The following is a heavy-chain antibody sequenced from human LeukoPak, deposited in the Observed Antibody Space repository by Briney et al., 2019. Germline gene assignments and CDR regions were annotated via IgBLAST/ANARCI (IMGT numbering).Heavy chain of an antibody. CDR3: ATQYSGSFPYYYYGMDV. V-gene: IGHV4-59*01. CDR2: IYYSGST. J-gene: IGHJ6*02. Sequence: SETLSLTSTVSGGSTSSYYWSWIRQPPGKGLEWIGYIYYSGSTNYNPSLKSRVTISVDTSKNQFSLKLSSVTAADTAVYYCATQYSGSFPYYYYGMDVWGQGTTATVSS. D-gene: IGHD1-26*01. CDR1: GGSTSSYY.